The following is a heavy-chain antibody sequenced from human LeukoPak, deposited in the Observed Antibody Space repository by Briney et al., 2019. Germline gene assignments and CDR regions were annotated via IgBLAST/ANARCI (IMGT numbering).Heavy chain of an antibody. CDR1: GGSISSYY. V-gene: IGHV4-4*07. J-gene: IGHJ4*02. CDR2: IYTSGST. CDR3: ARGPPPPWDLLGGVGRVTFYFDY. D-gene: IGHD1-26*01. Sequence: SETLSLTCTVSGGSISSYYWSWIRQPAGKGLEWIGRIYTSGSTNYNPSLKSRVTISVDTSKNQFSLKLSSVTAADTAVYYCARGPPPPWDLLGGVGRVTFYFDYWGQGTLVTVSS.